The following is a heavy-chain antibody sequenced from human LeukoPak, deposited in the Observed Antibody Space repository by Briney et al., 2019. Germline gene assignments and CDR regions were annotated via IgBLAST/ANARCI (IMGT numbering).Heavy chain of an antibody. CDR2: IYHSGST. CDR3: ARESDYYYDTRYFDY. J-gene: IGHJ4*02. D-gene: IGHD3-22*01. V-gene: IGHV4-4*02. CDR1: GGSISSSNW. Sequence: SGTLSLTCAVSGGSISSSNWWSWVRQPPGKGLEWIGEIYHSGSTNYNPSLKSRVTISVDKSKNQFSLKLSSVTAADTAVYYCARESDYYYDTRYFDYWGQGTLVTVSS.